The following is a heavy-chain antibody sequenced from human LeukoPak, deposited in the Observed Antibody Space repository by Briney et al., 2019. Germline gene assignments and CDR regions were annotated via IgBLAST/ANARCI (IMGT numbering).Heavy chain of an antibody. V-gene: IGHV1-69*13. D-gene: IGHD3-10*01. J-gene: IGHJ6*02. Sequence: ASVKVSCKASGYTFTSYGISWVRQAPGQGLEWMGGIIPIFGTANYAQKFRGRVTITADESTSTAYMELSSLRSEDTAVYYCARDRSPQAYYGSGSYYNGYYVWGQGTTVTVSS. CDR1: GYTFTSYG. CDR2: IIPIFGTA. CDR3: ARDRSPQAYYGSGSYYNGYYV.